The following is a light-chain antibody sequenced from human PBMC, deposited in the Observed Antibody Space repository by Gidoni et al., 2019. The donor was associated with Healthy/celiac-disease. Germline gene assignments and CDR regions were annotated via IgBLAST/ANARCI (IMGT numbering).Light chain of an antibody. J-gene: IGKJ2*01. CDR3: QQYYSTPYT. V-gene: IGKV4-1*01. Sequence: DIVMTQSPDSLAVSLGERATINCKSSQRVLYSSNNKNYLAWYQQKPGQPPKLLISWASTRESGVPDRFSGSGSGTDFTLTISSLQAEDVAVYYCQQYYSTPYTFGQGTKLEIE. CDR2: WAS. CDR1: QRVLYSSNNKNY.